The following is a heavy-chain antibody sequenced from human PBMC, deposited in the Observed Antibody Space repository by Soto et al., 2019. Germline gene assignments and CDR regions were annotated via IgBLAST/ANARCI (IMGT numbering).Heavy chain of an antibody. CDR1: GFTFSNYA. Sequence: TGGSLRLSCAASGFTFSNYAMHWVRQPTGKGLEWVSGIGAAGDTYYPGSVKGRFTISRENAKNSLYLQMNSLGAGDTAVYYCAAGGVTSVAQFDYWGQGTLVTVSS. CDR2: IGAAGDT. J-gene: IGHJ4*02. D-gene: IGHD3-16*01. V-gene: IGHV3-13*01. CDR3: AAGGVTSVAQFDY.